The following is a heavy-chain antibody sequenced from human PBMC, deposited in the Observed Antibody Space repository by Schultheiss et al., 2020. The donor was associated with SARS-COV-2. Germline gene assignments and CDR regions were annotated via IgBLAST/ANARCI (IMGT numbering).Heavy chain of an antibody. CDR3: ATWAGPTDY. Sequence: GGSLRLSCVASGFTLSDHYIDWVRQAPGKGLEWVSSISSSSSYIYYADSMKGRFTISRDNSKNTLYLQMNSLRAEDTAVYYCATWAGPTDYWGQGTLVTVSS. CDR1: GFTLSDHY. J-gene: IGHJ4*02. D-gene: IGHD3-16*01. CDR2: ISSSSSYI. V-gene: IGHV3-21*04.